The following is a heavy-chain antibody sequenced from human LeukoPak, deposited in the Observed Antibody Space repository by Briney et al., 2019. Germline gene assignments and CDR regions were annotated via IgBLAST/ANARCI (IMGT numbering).Heavy chain of an antibody. CDR1: GYTFNTYY. CDR3: ARGSNYFYDSSADYPRY. D-gene: IGHD3-22*01. CDR2: INPSGGTT. V-gene: IGHV1-46*02. Sequence: ASVTVSYKPSGYTFNTYYIHWVRQAPGQGLEWMGIINPSGGTTTYAQQSQGRVTMTRDTSTSTVYMELNTLRSEDTAVYYCARGSNYFYDSSADYPRYWGQGTLVTVSS. J-gene: IGHJ4*02.